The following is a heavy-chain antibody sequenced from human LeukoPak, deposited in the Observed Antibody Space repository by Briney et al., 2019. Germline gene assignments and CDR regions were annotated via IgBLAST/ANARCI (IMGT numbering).Heavy chain of an antibody. V-gene: IGHV4-59*01. CDR1: CGSISSYY. D-gene: IGHD1-1*01. CDR3: ARKAGTTEMDSWQLGDAFDI. CDR2: IYYSGST. Sequence: SETLPLTCTVSCGSISSYYWSWIRQPPGKGLEWIGYIYYSGSTNYNPSLKSRVTISVDTSKNQFSLKLSSVTAADTAVYYCARKAGTTEMDSWQLGDAFDIWGQGTMVTVSS. J-gene: IGHJ3*02.